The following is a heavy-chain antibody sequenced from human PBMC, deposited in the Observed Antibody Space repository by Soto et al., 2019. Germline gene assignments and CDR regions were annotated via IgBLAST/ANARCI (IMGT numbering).Heavy chain of an antibody. CDR2: IYYSGST. V-gene: IGHV4-31*02. D-gene: IGHD2-2*01. CDR3: ARDYPYCSSTSCSSYYYGMDV. CDR1: GGSISSGGYY. J-gene: IGHJ6*02. Sequence: SETLSLTCTVSGGSISSGGYYWSWIRQHPGQGLEWIGYIYYSGSTYYNPSLKSRVTISVDTSKNQFSLKLSSVTAADTAVYYCARDYPYCSSTSCSSYYYGMDVWGQGTTVTVSS.